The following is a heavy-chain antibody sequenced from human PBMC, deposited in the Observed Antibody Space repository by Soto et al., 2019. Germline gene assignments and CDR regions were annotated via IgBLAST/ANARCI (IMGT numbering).Heavy chain of an antibody. Sequence: ASVKASCKASGYTFTSYGISWVRQAPGQELKWMGWISAYNGNTNYAQKLQGRVTMTTDTSTSTAYMELRSLRSDATAVYYCVLGSAWYQFDYRSQGTLVAVSS. CDR1: GYTFTSYG. J-gene: IGHJ4*02. CDR3: VLGSAWYQFDY. D-gene: IGHD6-19*01. CDR2: ISAYNGNT. V-gene: IGHV1-18*01.